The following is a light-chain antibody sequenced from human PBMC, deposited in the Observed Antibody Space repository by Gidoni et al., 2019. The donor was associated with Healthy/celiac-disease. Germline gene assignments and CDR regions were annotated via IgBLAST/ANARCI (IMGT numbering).Light chain of an antibody. Sequence: EIVLTQSPATLSLSPGERATLSCRASQSVSSYLAWYQQKPGQAPRLLIYEASNRATGIPARFSGSGSGTDFTLTISSLEPEDFAVYYCQQRSNWPLGLTFGGGTKVEIK. V-gene: IGKV3-11*01. CDR3: QQRSNWPLGLT. J-gene: IGKJ4*01. CDR1: QSVSSY. CDR2: EAS.